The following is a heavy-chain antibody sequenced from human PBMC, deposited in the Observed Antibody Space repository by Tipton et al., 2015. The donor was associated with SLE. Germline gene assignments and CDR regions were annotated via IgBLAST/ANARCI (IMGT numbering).Heavy chain of an antibody. D-gene: IGHD6-19*01. CDR3: ARGGWDREWYFDL. J-gene: IGHJ2*01. Sequence: TLSLTCTVSGGSISSYYWSWIRQPPEKGLEWIGYIYYSGSTNYNPSLKSRVTISVDTSKNQFSLKLSSVTAADTAVYYCARGGWDREWYFDLWGRGTLVTVSS. CDR2: IYYSGST. V-gene: IGHV4-59*01. CDR1: GGSISSYY.